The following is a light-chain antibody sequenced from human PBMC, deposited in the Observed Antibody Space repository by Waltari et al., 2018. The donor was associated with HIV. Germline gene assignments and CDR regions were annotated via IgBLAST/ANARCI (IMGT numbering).Light chain of an antibody. J-gene: IGKJ4*01. V-gene: IGKV3-11*01. CDR3: QQGSGWPPAFS. Sequence: EVPLTQSPATLSLSPGESATLSCRASQSISGAVAWYQQKPGQAPRLLIYDASRRYTGIPVRFRGSGSVTDFTLTISSLEPVDFAIYYCQQGSGWPPAFSFGGGTRVDIK. CDR1: QSISGA. CDR2: DAS.